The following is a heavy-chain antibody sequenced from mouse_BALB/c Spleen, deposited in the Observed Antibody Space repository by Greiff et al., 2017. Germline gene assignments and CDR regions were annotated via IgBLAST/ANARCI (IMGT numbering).Heavy chain of an antibody. J-gene: IGHJ3*01. CDR1: GFTFSSYA. D-gene: IGHD2-1*01. Sequence: DVQLVESGGGLVKPGGSLKLSCAASGFTFSSYAMSWVRQSPEKRLEWVAEISSGGSYTYYPDTVTGRFTISRDNAKNTLYLEMSSLRSEDTAMYYCARDRGPYGNYRFAYWGQGTLVTVSA. CDR3: ARDRGPYGNYRFAY. CDR2: ISSGGSYT. V-gene: IGHV5-9-4*01.